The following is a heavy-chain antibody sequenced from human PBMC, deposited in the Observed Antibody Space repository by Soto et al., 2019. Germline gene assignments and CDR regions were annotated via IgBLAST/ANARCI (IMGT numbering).Heavy chain of an antibody. CDR1: GYTFITYG. CDR2: ISTYNGDT. CDR3: ARGPKDYYDNSGDYSLDY. D-gene: IGHD3-22*01. J-gene: IGHJ4*02. Sequence: QVQLLQSGAEVKEPGASVKVSCKASGYTFITYGMSWVRQAPGQGLDWMGWISTYNGDTKYADRLQGRVAMTTDTTTGTAYMELRSLSSDDTAVYYCARGPKDYYDNSGDYSLDYWGQGTLVTVSS. V-gene: IGHV1-18*01.